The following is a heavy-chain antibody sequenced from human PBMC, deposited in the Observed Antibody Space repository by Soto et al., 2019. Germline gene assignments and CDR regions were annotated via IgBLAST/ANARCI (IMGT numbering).Heavy chain of an antibody. V-gene: IGHV1-3*01. Sequence: QVQLVQSGAEVKKPGASVKVSCKASGYTFTSYAMHWVRQAPGQRLEWMGWINAGNGNTKYSQKFQGRVTITRDTYASTAYMELSSLRSEATAVYYCARVPGYSSGDLWGRCTLVTVSS. CDR2: INAGNGNT. D-gene: IGHD2-21*01. CDR3: ARVPGYSSGDL. J-gene: IGHJ2*01. CDR1: GYTFTSYA.